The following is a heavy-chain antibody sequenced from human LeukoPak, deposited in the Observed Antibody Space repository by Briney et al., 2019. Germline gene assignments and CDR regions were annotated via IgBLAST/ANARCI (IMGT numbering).Heavy chain of an antibody. D-gene: IGHD2/OR15-2a*01. V-gene: IGHV4-34*01. CDR2: INHSGST. J-gene: IGHJ4*02. CDR1: GGSFSGYS. CDR3: ARAPLVIVVTAFDY. Sequence: SETLSLTCAVYGGSFSGYSWSWIRQPPGKGLEWIGEINHSGSTNYNPSLKSRVTISVDTSKKQFSLKLSSVTAADTAVYYCARAPLVIVVTAFDYWGQGTLVTVSS.